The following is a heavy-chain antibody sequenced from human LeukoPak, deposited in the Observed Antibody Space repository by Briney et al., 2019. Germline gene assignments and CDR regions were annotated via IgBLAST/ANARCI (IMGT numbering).Heavy chain of an antibody. V-gene: IGHV3-23*01. J-gene: IGHJ5*02. CDR2: ISGSGGNK. Sequence: PGVSLRLSCATSGLTFSNYAFSWVRQAPGKGLEWVSFISGSGGNKYYADSVKGRFTISRDNSKNTLYLQMNSLRAEDTAVYYCAKDRYGYDSSGFWFDPWGQGTLVTVSS. D-gene: IGHD3-22*01. CDR1: GLTFSNYA. CDR3: AKDRYGYDSSGFWFDP.